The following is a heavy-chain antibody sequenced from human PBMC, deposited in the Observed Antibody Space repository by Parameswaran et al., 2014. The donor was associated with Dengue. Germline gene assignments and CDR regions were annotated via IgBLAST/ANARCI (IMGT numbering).Heavy chain of an antibody. CDR1: GGSFSGYY. Sequence: SETLSLTCAVFGGSFSGYYWSWIRQPPGKGLEWIGAINHSGSTNYNPSLKSRVTISVDTSKNQFSLRLNSVTAADTAVYYCARGSWGWFDPWGQGTLVTVSS. J-gene: IGHJ5*02. V-gene: IGHV4-34*01. D-gene: IGHD3-16*01. CDR2: INHSGST. CDR3: ARGSWGWFDP.